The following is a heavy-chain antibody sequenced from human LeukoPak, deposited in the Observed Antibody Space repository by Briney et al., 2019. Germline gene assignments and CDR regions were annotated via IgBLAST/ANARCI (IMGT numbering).Heavy chain of an antibody. V-gene: IGHV3-23*01. CDR1: GFTFSSYA. D-gene: IGHD3-22*01. J-gene: IGHJ4*02. CDR3: ARDRPYYYDSSGYYYSPFDY. Sequence: GGSLRLSCAASGFTFSSYAMSWVRQAPGKGLEWVSAISGSGGSTYYADSVKGRFTISRDNAKNSLYLQMNSLRAEDTAVYYCARDRPYYYDSSGYYYSPFDYWGQGTLVTVSS. CDR2: ISGSGGST.